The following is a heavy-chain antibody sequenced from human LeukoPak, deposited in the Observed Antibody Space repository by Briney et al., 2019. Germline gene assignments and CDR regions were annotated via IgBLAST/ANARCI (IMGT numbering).Heavy chain of an antibody. D-gene: IGHD1-1*01. J-gene: IGHJ6*02. Sequence: ASVKVSCKASGYIFTNYGISWVRQAPGQGLEWMGWISAYNGNTNYAQKLQGRVTMTTDTSTSTVYMELWSLRSDDTAVYYCARGPRGAAGTYYYYYGMDVWGQGTTVTVSS. CDR1: GYIFTNYG. V-gene: IGHV1-18*01. CDR3: ARGPRGAAGTYYYYYGMDV. CDR2: ISAYNGNT.